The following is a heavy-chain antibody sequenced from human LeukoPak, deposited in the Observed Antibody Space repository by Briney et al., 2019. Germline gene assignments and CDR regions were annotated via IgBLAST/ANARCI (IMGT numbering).Heavy chain of an antibody. CDR3: ARDNSVGDNAWWFDP. V-gene: IGHV1-46*01. D-gene: IGHD1-26*01. Sequence: ASVKVSCKASGYTFTSYYMHWVRQAPGQGLEWMGLINPTGGSTGYAQKFQGRVTMTRDMSTSTDYMELSSLRSEDMAIYYCARDNSVGDNAWWFDPWGQGALVTVSS. CDR2: INPTGGST. CDR1: GYTFTSYY. J-gene: IGHJ5*02.